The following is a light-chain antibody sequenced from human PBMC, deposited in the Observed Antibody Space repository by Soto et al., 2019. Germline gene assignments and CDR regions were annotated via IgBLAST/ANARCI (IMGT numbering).Light chain of an antibody. V-gene: IGKV3-15*01. Sequence: EIVMTQSPATLSVSPGERATHSCRASQSVSSNLAWYQQKPGQAPRLLISGVSTRATGIPARFSGSGSGTEFTLTISSLQSEDFPVYFCQQYYKWPPYTFGQGIKVEIK. CDR2: GVS. CDR3: QQYYKWPPYT. J-gene: IGKJ2*01. CDR1: QSVSSN.